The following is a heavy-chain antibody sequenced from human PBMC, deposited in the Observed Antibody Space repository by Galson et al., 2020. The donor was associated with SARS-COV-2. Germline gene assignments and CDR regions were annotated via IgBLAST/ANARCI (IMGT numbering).Heavy chain of an antibody. CDR1: GFTFSNAW. Sequence: GESLKISCAASGFTFSNAWMSWVRQAPGKGLEWVGRIKSKTDGGTTDYAAPVKGRFTISRDDSKNTLYLQMNSLKTEDTAVYYCTTGEYSSSWSPQPGANYYYGMDVWGQGTTVTVSS. J-gene: IGHJ6*02. D-gene: IGHD6-13*01. CDR2: IKSKTDGGTT. CDR3: TTGEYSSSWSPQPGANYYYGMDV. V-gene: IGHV3-15*01.